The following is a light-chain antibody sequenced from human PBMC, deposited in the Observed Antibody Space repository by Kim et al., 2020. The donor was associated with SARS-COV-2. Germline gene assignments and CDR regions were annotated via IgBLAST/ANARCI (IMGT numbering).Light chain of an antibody. CDR1: QGVSSN. CDR3: QQYNDWPLT. J-gene: IGKJ4*01. Sequence: VSRGESATRSGRASQGVSSNLAWYQKKPGQAPRLLIYGASTRATGVAARFSGSESGTEFTLSISSLQSEDVAVYYCQQYNDWPLTFGGGTKVDIK. V-gene: IGKV3-15*01. CDR2: GAS.